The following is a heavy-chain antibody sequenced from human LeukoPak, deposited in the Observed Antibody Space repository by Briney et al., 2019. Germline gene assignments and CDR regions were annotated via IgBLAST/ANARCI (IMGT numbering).Heavy chain of an antibody. CDR3: ARQMRFGELFASSGAFDY. D-gene: IGHD3-10*01. CDR2: IYYSGST. V-gene: IGHV4-61*10. J-gene: IGHJ4*02. Sequence: SETLSLTCTVSGGSISSGSYYWSWIRQPAGKGLEWIGYIYYSGSTNYNPSLKSRVTISVDTSKNQFSLKLSSVTAADTAVYYCARQMRFGELFASSGAFDYWGQGTLVTVSS. CDR1: GGSISSGSYY.